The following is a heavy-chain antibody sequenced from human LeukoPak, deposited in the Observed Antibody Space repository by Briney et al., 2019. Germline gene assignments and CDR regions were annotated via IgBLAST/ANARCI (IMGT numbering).Heavy chain of an antibody. J-gene: IGHJ5*02. D-gene: IGHD3-3*01. Sequence: ASVKVSCKASGYTFTDNYIHWVRQAPGQGLEWMGWINPLSGGPMYAQKFQGRVTMTRDTSLSTAYIELNGLKSDDTAIYYCEREGIKIFGGWAPFDPWGQGTLVTVS. V-gene: IGHV1-2*02. CDR1: GYTFTDNY. CDR2: INPLSGGP. CDR3: EREGIKIFGGWAPFDP.